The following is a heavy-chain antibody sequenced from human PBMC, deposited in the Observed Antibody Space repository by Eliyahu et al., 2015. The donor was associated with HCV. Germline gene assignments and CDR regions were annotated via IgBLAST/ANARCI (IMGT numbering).Heavy chain of an antibody. J-gene: IGHJ4*02. Sequence: QVQLQESGPGLVKPSETLSLTCAVSGYSISSGYYWGWIRQPPGKGLEWIGGIYPSWSTYYNPSLKSRVTISVDTSKNQFSLKLSSVTAADTAVYYCARAIVTYYYGSGSYYRFDYWGQGTLVTVSS. CDR2: IYPSWST. CDR1: GYSISSGYY. CDR3: ARAIVTYYYGSGSYYRFDY. D-gene: IGHD3-10*01. V-gene: IGHV4-38-2*01.